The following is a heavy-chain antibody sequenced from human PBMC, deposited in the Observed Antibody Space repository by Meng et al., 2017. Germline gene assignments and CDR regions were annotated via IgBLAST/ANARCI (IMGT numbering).Heavy chain of an antibody. J-gene: IGHJ5*02. CDR1: GFTFGSYS. CDR3: ARDLCDILTGENWFDP. Sequence: GESLKISCAASGFTFGSYSMNWVRQAPGKGLEWVSSISSSSSYIYYADSVKGRFTISRDNAKNSLYLQMNSLRAEDTAVYYCARDLCDILTGENWFDPWGQGTLVTVSS. CDR2: ISSSSSYI. V-gene: IGHV3-21*01. D-gene: IGHD3-9*01.